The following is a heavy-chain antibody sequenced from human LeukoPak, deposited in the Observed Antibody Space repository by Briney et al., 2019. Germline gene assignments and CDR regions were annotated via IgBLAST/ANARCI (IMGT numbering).Heavy chain of an antibody. J-gene: IGHJ4*01. D-gene: IGHD2-21*01. CDR3: ARQGFDSGFDY. CDR1: GFSFSRYY. CDR2: LFSGGDT. Sequence: GGSLRLSCTASGFSFSRYYMSWVRQAPGKGLEWISVLFSGGDTYYADSVKDRFGVSRDSSSETLFLQMNSLRVDDTAVYYCARQGFDSGFDYWGHGTTVTVSS. V-gene: IGHV3-66*04.